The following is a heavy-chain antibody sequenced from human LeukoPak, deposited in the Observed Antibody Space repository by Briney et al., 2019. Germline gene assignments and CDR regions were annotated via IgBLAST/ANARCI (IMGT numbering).Heavy chain of an antibody. D-gene: IGHD2-15*01. V-gene: IGHV3-30*02. J-gene: IGHJ4*02. CDR1: GFTLSSYG. CDR2: IRYDGSNK. CDR3: AKDMVVAADY. Sequence: GGSLRLSCAASGFTLSSYGMHWVRQAPGKGLEWVAFIRYDGSNKYYADSVKGRFTISRDNSKNTLYLQMNSLRAEDTAVYYCAKDMVVAADYWGREPWSPSPQ.